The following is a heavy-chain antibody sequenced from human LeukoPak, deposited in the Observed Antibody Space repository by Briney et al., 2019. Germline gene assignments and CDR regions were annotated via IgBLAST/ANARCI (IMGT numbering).Heavy chain of an antibody. D-gene: IGHD3-3*01. V-gene: IGHV3-64*02. CDR1: GFTFSNYA. CDR2: ISSNGGST. J-gene: IGHJ6*02. CDR3: ARGLRAYYYYGMDV. Sequence: GGSLLLSCAASGFTFSNYAMHWVRQAPGEGLEYVSAISSNGGSTYYADSVKGRFTISRDNSKNTLFLQMGSLRVEDMAVYYCARGLRAYYYYGMDVWGQGTTVTVSS.